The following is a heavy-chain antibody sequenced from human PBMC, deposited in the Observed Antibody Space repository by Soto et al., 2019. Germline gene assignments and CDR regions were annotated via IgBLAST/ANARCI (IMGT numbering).Heavy chain of an antibody. CDR3: ARDPDY. CDR1: GFSFSNYW. V-gene: IGHV3-7*01. Sequence: VQLVESGGGLVQPGESLRLSCAASGFSFSNYWMSWVRQAPGKGLEWVPNIKQDGSEKYYVDSVRGRFTISRDNANNSLYLQMNTLRAEDTAVYYCARDPDYWGKGTLVTVSS. J-gene: IGHJ4*02. CDR2: IKQDGSEK.